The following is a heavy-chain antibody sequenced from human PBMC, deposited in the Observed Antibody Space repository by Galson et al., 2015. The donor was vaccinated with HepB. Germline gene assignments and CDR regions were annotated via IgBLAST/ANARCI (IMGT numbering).Heavy chain of an antibody. CDR1: GGSISSSSYY. CDR3: ARRKGGYAFDI. J-gene: IGHJ3*02. CDR2: IYYSGST. V-gene: IGHV4-39*01. D-gene: IGHD3-16*01. Sequence: TLSLTCTVSGGSISSSSYYWGWIRQPPGKGLEWIGSIYYSGSTYYNPSLKSRVTISVDTSKNQFSLKLSSVTAADTAVYYCARRKGGYAFDIWGQGTMVTVSS.